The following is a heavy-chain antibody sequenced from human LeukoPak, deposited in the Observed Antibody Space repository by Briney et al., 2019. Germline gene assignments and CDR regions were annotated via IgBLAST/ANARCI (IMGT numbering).Heavy chain of an antibody. J-gene: IGHJ4*02. D-gene: IGHD3-22*01. CDR3: ARGALINY. CDR1: GFTFTNYA. CDR2: ISGSGGSS. V-gene: IGHV3-23*01. Sequence: GGSLRLSCAASGFTFTNYAMTWVRQVPGKGLEWVSHISGSGGSSYYADSVKGRFTISRDNAKNSLYLQMNSLRAEDTAIYYCARGALINYWGQGTLVTVSS.